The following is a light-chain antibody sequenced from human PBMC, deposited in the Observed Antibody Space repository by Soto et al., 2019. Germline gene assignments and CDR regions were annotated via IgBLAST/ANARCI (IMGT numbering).Light chain of an antibody. CDR2: GVS. J-gene: IGLJ1*01. Sequence: QSALTQPASVSGSPGQSITISCTGTSSDVGSYNYVSWYQQHPGKAPKLMIYGVSDRPSGISSRFSGSKSGNTASLTISGLQTEDEADYYCSSYTDSSTIFGTGTKLTVL. CDR1: SSDVGSYNY. CDR3: SSYTDSSTI. V-gene: IGLV2-14*01.